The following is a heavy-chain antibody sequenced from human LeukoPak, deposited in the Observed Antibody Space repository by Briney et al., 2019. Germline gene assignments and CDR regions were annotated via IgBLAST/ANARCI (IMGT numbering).Heavy chain of an antibody. J-gene: IGHJ6*03. CDR3: ARRTSDIVVVPAVSLYMDV. CDR2: IKQDGSEK. D-gene: IGHD2-2*01. V-gene: IGHV3-7*01. CDR1: GFTFSSYW. Sequence: GGSLRLSCAASGFTFSSYWMSWVRQAPGRGLEWVANIKQDGSEKYYVDSVKGRFTISRDNAKNSLYLQMNSLRAEDTAVYYCARRTSDIVVVPAVSLYMDVWGKGTTVTVSS.